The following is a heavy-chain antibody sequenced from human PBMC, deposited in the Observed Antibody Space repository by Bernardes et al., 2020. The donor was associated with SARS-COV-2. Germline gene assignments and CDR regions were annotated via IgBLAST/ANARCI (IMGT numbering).Heavy chain of an antibody. D-gene: IGHD6-13*01. Sequence: SETLSLTCAVYGGSFRGYYWSWIRQPPGQGLEWIGEINHSGSTNYNPSLKSRVTISVDTSKNQFSLKLSSVTAADTAVYYCARGRYSSSWYGVPQPFDPWGQGTLVTVSS. J-gene: IGHJ5*02. CDR1: GGSFRGYY. V-gene: IGHV4-34*01. CDR2: INHSGST. CDR3: ARGRYSSSWYGVPQPFDP.